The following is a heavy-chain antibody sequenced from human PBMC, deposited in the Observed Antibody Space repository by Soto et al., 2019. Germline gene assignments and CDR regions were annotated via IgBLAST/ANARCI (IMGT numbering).Heavy chain of an antibody. CDR1: GFTLSEYG. CDR3: ATSNYGERD. Sequence: ELQVLEPWGGLVQPGGSLRLTCAASGFTLSEYGTSWVRQAPGKGMEWVSFVSGSGDSTYYTDYVKGRFTISRDSSKNTVCLQMNSLRAEDTAVYYCATSNYGERDWGQGTLVTVSS. J-gene: IGHJ4*02. D-gene: IGHD3-10*01. CDR2: VSGSGDST. V-gene: IGHV3-23*01.